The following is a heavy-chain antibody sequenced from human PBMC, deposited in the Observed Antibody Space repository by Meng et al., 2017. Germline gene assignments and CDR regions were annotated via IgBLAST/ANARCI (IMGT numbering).Heavy chain of an antibody. D-gene: IGHD3-22*01. CDR1: GFTFSSYS. V-gene: IGHV3-21*01. J-gene: IGHJ1*01. CDR3: AGGPVGGDSSGYYFLQH. Sequence: GESLMISCAASGFTFSSYSMNWVRQAPGKRLEWVSSISSSISYIYYADSVKGRFTISRDNSKNTLYLQMNSLRAEDTAVYYCAGGPVGGDSSGYYFLQHWGQGTLVTVSS. CDR2: ISSSISYI.